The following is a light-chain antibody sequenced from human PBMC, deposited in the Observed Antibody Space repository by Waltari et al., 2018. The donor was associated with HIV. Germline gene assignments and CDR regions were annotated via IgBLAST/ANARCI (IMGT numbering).Light chain of an antibody. J-gene: IGLJ3*02. CDR1: SSNIGGNY. CDR3: AAWDDSLSGWV. Sequence: QSVLTQPPSASETPGQRVTISCSGSSSNIGGNYVYWYQHLPGTAPKLLIYRNNRRPSGVPDRFSGSKSGASASLAISGLRSEDEADYYCAAWDDSLSGWVFGGGTKLTVL. CDR2: RNN. V-gene: IGLV1-47*01.